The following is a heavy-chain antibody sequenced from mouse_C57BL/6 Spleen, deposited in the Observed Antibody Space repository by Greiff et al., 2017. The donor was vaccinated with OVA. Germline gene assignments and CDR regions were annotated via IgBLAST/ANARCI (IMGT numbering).Heavy chain of an antibody. J-gene: IGHJ1*03. CDR3: ATGSSYEWYFDV. Sequence: VQLQQSGAELVKPGASVKLSCTASGFNIKDYYMHWVKQRTEQGLEWIGRIDPEDGETKYDPKFQGKATITADTSSNTAYLHLSSLTSEDTAVYYCATGSSYEWYFDVWGTGTTVTVSS. CDR1: GFNIKDYY. V-gene: IGHV14-2*01. D-gene: IGHD1-1*01. CDR2: IDPEDGET.